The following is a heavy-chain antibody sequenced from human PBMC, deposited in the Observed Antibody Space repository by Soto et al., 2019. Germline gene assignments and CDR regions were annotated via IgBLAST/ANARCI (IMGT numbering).Heavy chain of an antibody. Sequence: EVQLVESGGGLVKTGGSLRLSCAASGFTFSSYSMNWVRQAPGKGLEWVSSISSSSSYIYYADSVKGRFTISRDNSKNSLYIQMNSLRAEDTAVYYCASQPWDSSAYWYYFDYWGQGTLVTVSS. D-gene: IGHD3-22*01. J-gene: IGHJ4*02. CDR3: ASQPWDSSAYWYYFDY. CDR2: ISSSSSYI. V-gene: IGHV3-21*01. CDR1: GFTFSSYS.